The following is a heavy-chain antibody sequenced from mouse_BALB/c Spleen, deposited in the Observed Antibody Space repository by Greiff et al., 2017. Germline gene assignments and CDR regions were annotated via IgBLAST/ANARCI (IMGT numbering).Heavy chain of an antibody. J-gene: IGHJ4*01. CDR3: AREDDNYGNYAMDY. V-gene: IGHV7-3*02. Sequence: EVKLMESGGGLVQPGGSLRLSCATSGFTFTDYYMSWVRQPPGKALEWLGFIRNKANGYTTEHSASVKGRFTISRDNSQSILYLQMNTLRADDSATIYYAREDDNYGNYAMDYWGQGTSVTVSS. CDR2: IRNKANGYTT. CDR1: GFTFTDYY. D-gene: IGHD2-1*01.